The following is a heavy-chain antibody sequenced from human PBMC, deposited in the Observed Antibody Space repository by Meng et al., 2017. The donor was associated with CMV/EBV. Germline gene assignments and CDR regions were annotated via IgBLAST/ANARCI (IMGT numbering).Heavy chain of an antibody. Sequence: SQTLSLTCAVYGGSFSGYYWSWIRQPPGKGLEWIGEINHSGSTNYNPSLKSRVTISVDTSKNQFSLKLSSVTAEDTAVYYCARAVAGNFDYWGQGTLVTVSS. V-gene: IGHV4-34*01. J-gene: IGHJ4*02. CDR3: ARAVAGNFDY. D-gene: IGHD6-19*01. CDR2: INHSGST. CDR1: GGSFSGYY.